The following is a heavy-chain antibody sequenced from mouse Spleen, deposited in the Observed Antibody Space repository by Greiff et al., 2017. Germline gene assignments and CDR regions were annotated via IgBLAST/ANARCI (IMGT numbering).Heavy chain of an antibody. CDR1: GYTFTDYN. Sequence: EVQLVESGPELVKPGASVKIPCKASGYTFTDYNMDWVKQSHGKSLEWIGDINPNNGGTIYNQKFKGKATLTVDKSSSTAYMELRSLTSEDTAVYYCARPYYGNYPFAYWGQGTLVTVSA. V-gene: IGHV1-18*01. J-gene: IGHJ3*01. CDR2: INPNNGGT. CDR3: ARPYYGNYPFAY. D-gene: IGHD2-10*01.